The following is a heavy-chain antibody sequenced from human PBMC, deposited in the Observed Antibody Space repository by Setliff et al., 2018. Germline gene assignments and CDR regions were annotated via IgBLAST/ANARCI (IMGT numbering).Heavy chain of an antibody. V-gene: IGHV4-59*01. CDR2: IQNGGNT. Sequence: SETLSLTCTVSGDSISRYYWSWIRQPPGKGLEWIGYIQNGGNTKYNPSLGSRITMSVDTSATTAYIGLSSLRSEDTAVYYCARARGSGARAFDIWGQGTMVTVSS. J-gene: IGHJ3*02. CDR1: GDSISRYY. D-gene: IGHD1-26*01. CDR3: ARARGSGARAFDI.